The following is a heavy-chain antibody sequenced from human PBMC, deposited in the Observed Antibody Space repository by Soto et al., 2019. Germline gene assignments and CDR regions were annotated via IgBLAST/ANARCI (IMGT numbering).Heavy chain of an antibody. CDR2: IYWDDDK. D-gene: IGHD2-15*01. Sequence: QITLKESGPTLVKPTQTLTLTCTFSGFSLSTHGVGVGWIRQPAGKALELLALIYWDDDKRFSASLKSRLTITEDTSKNQVVLTLTTVDPGDTATYYCAHAMLYCTGGSCSTWFDSWGQGTLVTVSS. CDR1: GFSLSTHGVG. J-gene: IGHJ5*01. CDR3: AHAMLYCTGGSCSTWFDS. V-gene: IGHV2-5*02.